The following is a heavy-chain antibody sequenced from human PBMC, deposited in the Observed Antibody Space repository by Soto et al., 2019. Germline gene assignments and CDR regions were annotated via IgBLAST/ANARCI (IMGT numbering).Heavy chain of an antibody. CDR1: GFTFDDYA. CDR2: ISWNSGGI. Sequence: ESGGGLVQPGRSLRLSCAASGFTFDDYAMHWVRQAPGKGLEWVSGISWNSGGIGHADSVKGRFTISRDNAKNSLYLQMNSLRAEDTALYYCAKSNDGHFDYWGQGTLVTVSS. J-gene: IGHJ4*02. V-gene: IGHV3-9*01. CDR3: AKSNDGHFDY. D-gene: IGHD1-1*01.